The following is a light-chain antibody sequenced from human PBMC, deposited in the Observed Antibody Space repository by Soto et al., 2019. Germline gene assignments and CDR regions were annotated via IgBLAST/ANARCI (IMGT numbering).Light chain of an antibody. V-gene: IGKV3-11*01. CDR3: QQRYSWPPIT. Sequence: ETVMTQSPATLSVSPWERATLSCMASQSVRTKVAWYQQKPGQAPRLLISDASNRATGIPARFSGSGSETDFTLTISSLEPEDFAVYYCQQRYSWPPITFGQGTRLE. J-gene: IGKJ5*01. CDR2: DAS. CDR1: QSVRTK.